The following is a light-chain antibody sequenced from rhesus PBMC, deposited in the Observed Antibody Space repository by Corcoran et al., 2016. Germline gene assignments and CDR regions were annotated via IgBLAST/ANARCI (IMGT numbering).Light chain of an antibody. CDR2: GAS. J-gene: IGKJ2*01. CDR1: QSIYDN. CDR3: QQCDESPNT. V-gene: IGKV1S17*01. Sequence: DIQLTQSPSALSASVGDRVTISCRASQSIYDNLEWYQQKPGKAPNLLIYGASGVQTGTPSRFCGSGSGTYVPLTINCLQPEESSTNDCQQCDESPNTFGQGTKVEIK.